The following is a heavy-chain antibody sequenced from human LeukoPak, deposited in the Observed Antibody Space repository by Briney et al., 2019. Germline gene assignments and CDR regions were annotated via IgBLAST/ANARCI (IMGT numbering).Heavy chain of an antibody. J-gene: IGHJ6*02. V-gene: IGHV7-4-1*02. CDR3: ARASIFEFGELFPMDV. CDR1: GYTFTSYY. D-gene: IGHD3-10*01. CDR2: INTNTGNP. Sequence: ASVKVSCKASGYTFTSYYMHWVRQAPGQGLEWMGWINTNTGNPTYAQGFTGRFVFSLDTSVSTAYLQISSLKAEDTAVYYCARASIFEFGELFPMDVWGQGTTVTVSS.